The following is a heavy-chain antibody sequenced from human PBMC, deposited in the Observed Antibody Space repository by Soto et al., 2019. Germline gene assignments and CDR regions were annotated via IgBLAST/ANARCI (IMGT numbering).Heavy chain of an antibody. Sequence: EVQLVESGGGLVKPGGSLRVSCVASGFTFSSYSMKWVRQAPGKGLEWVSSISSLSSYIYYADSVKGRFTISRDNAKNSLYLQMNSLRAEDTAIYYCARGELWFDYWGQGTLVTVSS. J-gene: IGHJ4*02. D-gene: IGHD5-18*01. CDR3: ARGELWFDY. CDR1: GFTFSSYS. V-gene: IGHV3-21*01. CDR2: ISSLSSYI.